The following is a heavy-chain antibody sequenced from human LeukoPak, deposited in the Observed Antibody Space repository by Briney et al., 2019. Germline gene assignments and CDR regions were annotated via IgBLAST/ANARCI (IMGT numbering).Heavy chain of an antibody. CDR3: ARVGGSSSSEFDY. CDR2: ISSSSSYI. J-gene: IGHJ4*02. V-gene: IGHV3-21*01. D-gene: IGHD6-6*01. Sequence: PGGSLRLSCAASGFTFSSYSMNWVRQAPGKGLEWVSSISSSSSYIYYADSVKGRFTISRDNAKNSLYLQMNSLRAEDTAVYYCARVGGSSSSEFDYWGQGTLVTVSS. CDR1: GFTFSSYS.